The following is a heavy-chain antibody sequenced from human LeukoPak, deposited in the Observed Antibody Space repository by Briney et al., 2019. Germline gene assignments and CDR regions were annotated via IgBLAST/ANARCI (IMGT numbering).Heavy chain of an antibody. CDR1: GFTFSSYP. J-gene: IGHJ4*02. D-gene: IGHD3-16*01. V-gene: IGHV3-30*04. Sequence: GGSLRLSCAASGFTFSSYPVHWVRQAPGRGLEWVAVISYDGGNKYYADSVKGRITISRDNAENTLYLQMNNLRPDDTAFYFCVKEGVEYSYSYGDYWGQGTLVTVSS. CDR2: ISYDGGNK. CDR3: VKEGVEYSYSYGDY.